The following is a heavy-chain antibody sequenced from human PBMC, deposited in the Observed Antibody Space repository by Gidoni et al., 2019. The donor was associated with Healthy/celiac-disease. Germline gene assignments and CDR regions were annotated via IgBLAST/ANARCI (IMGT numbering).Heavy chain of an antibody. V-gene: IGHV3-21*01. CDR2: ISSSSSYI. J-gene: IGHJ4*02. CDR3: ARPTQYSSSWGNDY. CDR1: GFTFSSYS. D-gene: IGHD6-13*01. Sequence: EVQLVESGGGLVKPGGSLRLSCAAPGFTFSSYSMNWVRQAPGKGLEWVSSISSSSSYIYYADSVKGRFTISRDNAKNSLYLQMNSLRAEDTAVYYCARPTQYSSSWGNDYWGQGTLVTVSS.